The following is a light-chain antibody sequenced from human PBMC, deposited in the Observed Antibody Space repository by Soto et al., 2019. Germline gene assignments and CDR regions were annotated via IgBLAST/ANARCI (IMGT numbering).Light chain of an antibody. Sequence: EIVLPQSPVPLSLSPGERATLSCRTSQSVSSSYLAWYQQKPGQAPRLLIYAASSRDTGIPDRFSGSGSGTDFTLTISRLEPEDFAIYYCQQYGSSPWTFGQGTKVDIK. J-gene: IGKJ1*01. CDR3: QQYGSSPWT. V-gene: IGKV3-20*01. CDR1: QSVSSSY. CDR2: AAS.